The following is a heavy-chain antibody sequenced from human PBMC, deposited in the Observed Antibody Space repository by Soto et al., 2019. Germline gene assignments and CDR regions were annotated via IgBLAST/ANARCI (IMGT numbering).Heavy chain of an antibody. CDR3: ERGQDFWSGYPFDY. Sequence: QVQLQQWGTGLLKPSETLSLICAVYGGSFSGYYWSWIRQPPGKGLEWIGEINQRGSTKYNPSLKSRVTISVDTSKNQISLKLRSVTDADTAVYYCERGQDFWSGYPFDYWGQGTLVTVSS. CDR1: GGSFSGYY. D-gene: IGHD3-3*01. J-gene: IGHJ4*02. CDR2: INQRGST. V-gene: IGHV4-34*01.